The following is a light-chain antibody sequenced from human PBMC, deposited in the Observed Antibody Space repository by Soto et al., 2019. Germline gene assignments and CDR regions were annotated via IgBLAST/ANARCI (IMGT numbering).Light chain of an antibody. Sequence: QSALTQPASVSGSPGQSITISCTGTSSDVGNYNYVSWYQQHPGKAPKLMIHDVSNRPSGVSNRFSGSKFGNTASLTISGLQAEDEADYYCSSYTSSSTYVFGTGTKLTVL. CDR3: SSYTSSSTYV. CDR2: DVS. V-gene: IGLV2-14*01. CDR1: SSDVGNYNY. J-gene: IGLJ1*01.